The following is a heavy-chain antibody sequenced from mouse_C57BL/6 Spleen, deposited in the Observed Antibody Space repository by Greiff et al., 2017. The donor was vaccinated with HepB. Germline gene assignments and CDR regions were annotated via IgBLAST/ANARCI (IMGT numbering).Heavy chain of an antibody. J-gene: IGHJ3*01. Sequence: QVTLKESGPGILQSSQTLSLTCSFSGFSLSTSGMGVSWIRQPSGKGLEWLAHIYWDDDKRYNPSLKSRLTISKDTSRNQVFLKITSVDTADTATYYCARKDGYGRFAYWGQGTLVTVSA. V-gene: IGHV8-12*01. CDR3: ARKDGYGRFAY. D-gene: IGHD2-2*01. CDR2: IYWDDDK. CDR1: GFSLSTSGMG.